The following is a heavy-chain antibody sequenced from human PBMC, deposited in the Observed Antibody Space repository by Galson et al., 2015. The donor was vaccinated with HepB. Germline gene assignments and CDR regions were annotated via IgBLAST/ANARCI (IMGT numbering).Heavy chain of an antibody. CDR1: GFTFSSYG. D-gene: IGHD1-26*01. Sequence: SLRLSCAASGFTFSSYGMHWVRQAPGKGLEWVAVISYDGSNKYYADSVKGRFTISRDNSKNTLYLQMNSLRAEDTAVYYCANIVGATLFDYWGQGTLVTVSS. CDR2: ISYDGSNK. J-gene: IGHJ4*02. CDR3: ANIVGATLFDY. V-gene: IGHV3-30*18.